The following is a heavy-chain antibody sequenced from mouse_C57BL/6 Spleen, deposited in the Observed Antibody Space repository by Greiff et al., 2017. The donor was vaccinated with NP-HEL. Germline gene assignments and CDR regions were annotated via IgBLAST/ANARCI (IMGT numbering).Heavy chain of an antibody. CDR1: GFTFSDYG. J-gene: IGHJ3*01. Sequence: EVHLVESGGGLVKPGGSLKLSCAASGFTFSDYGMHWVRQAPEKGLEWVAYISSGSSTIYYADTVKGRFTISRDNAKNTLFLQMTSLRSEDTAMYYCARGTGEGPPWFAYWGQGTLVTVSA. D-gene: IGHD4-1*01. CDR2: ISSGSSTI. V-gene: IGHV5-17*01. CDR3: ARGTGEGPPWFAY.